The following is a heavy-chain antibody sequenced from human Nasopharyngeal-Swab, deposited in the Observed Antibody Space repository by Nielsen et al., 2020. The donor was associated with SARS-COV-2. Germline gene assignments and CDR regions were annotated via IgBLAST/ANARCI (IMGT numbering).Heavy chain of an antibody. J-gene: IGHJ4*02. V-gene: IGHV3-20*04. D-gene: IGHD4-23*01. CDR2: INWNGGST. CDR3: AAAPSGDYGGY. Sequence: GESLKISCAASGFTFDDYGMSWVRQAPGKGLEWVSGINWNGGSTGYADSVKGRFTISRDNAKNSLYLQMNSLRAEDTAVYYCAAAPSGDYGGYWGQGTLVTVSS. CDR1: GFTFDDYG.